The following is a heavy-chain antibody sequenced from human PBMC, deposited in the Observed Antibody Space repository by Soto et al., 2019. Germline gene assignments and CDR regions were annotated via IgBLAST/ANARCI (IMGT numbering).Heavy chain of an antibody. CDR2: INAGNGNT. CDR1: GYTFTSYA. Sequence: ASVKVSCKASGYTFTSYAMHWVRQAPGQRLEWMGWINAGNGNTKYSQKFQGRVTITRDTSASTAYMELSSLRSEDTAVYYCARGRFLEWSEKLIDYWGQGTLVTVSS. V-gene: IGHV1-3*01. CDR3: ARGRFLEWSEKLIDY. D-gene: IGHD3-3*01. J-gene: IGHJ4*02.